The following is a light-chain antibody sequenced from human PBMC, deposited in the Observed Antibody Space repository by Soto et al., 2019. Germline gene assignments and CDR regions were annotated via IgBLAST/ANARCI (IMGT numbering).Light chain of an antibody. CDR1: SSNIGSNF. J-gene: IGLJ1*01. V-gene: IGLV1-47*01. CDR2: RSN. CDR3: AAWDDSLSGYV. Sequence: QSVLTQPPSASGTPGQRVTISCSGSSSNIGSNFVYWYQQLPGTAPKLLIYRSNQRPSGVPDRFSGSKSGTSASLAISGLRSEYEADYYCAAWDDSLSGYVFGTGTKVTVL.